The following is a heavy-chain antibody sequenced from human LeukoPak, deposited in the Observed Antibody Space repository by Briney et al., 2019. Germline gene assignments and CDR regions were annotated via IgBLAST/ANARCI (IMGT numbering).Heavy chain of an antibody. CDR2: IKSKTDDGTT. CDR3: TTDPRNSYYFDY. Sequence: GGSLRLSCAASGFTFSNAWMSWVRQAPGKGLEWIGRIKSKTDDGTTDYAAPVKGRFTISRDDSKNTLYLQMNSLKTEDTAVYYCTTDPRNSYYFDYWGQGTLVTVSS. CDR1: GFTFSNAW. D-gene: IGHD1-14*01. J-gene: IGHJ4*02. V-gene: IGHV3-15*01.